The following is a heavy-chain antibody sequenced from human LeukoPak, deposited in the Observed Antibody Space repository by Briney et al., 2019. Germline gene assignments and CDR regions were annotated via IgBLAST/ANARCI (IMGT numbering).Heavy chain of an antibody. Sequence: SETLSLTCTVSGGFITSTSYYGGWIRQPPGKGLEWIGSIYYGGSTYYNPSLKSRVTISVDTSKNQFSLKLYSVTAADTAVYYCASPYRSSFWFDPWGQGTLVTVSS. V-gene: IGHV4-39*01. D-gene: IGHD6-6*01. J-gene: IGHJ5*02. CDR2: IYYGGST. CDR1: GGFITSTSYY. CDR3: ASPYRSSFWFDP.